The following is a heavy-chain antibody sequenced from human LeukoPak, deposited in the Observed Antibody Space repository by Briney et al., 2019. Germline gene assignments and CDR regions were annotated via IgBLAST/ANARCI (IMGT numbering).Heavy chain of an antibody. CDR1: GYTFTAYH. J-gene: IGHJ5*02. CDR2: INPNSGGT. Sequence: GASAKVSYTPSGYTFTAYHIHWVRQAPGQGLEWMGWINPNSGGTNYAQNFQGRVTMTRDTSISTAYMELSRLRSDDTAVYYCVRDDVFPWGQGSLVTVSS. V-gene: IGHV1-2*02. CDR3: VRDDVFP.